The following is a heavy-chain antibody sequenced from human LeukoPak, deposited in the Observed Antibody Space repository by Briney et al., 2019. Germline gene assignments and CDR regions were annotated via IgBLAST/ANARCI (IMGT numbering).Heavy chain of an antibody. D-gene: IGHD3-10*01. J-gene: IGHJ4*02. CDR1: GGSISSDY. CDR3: ATRGY. V-gene: IGHV4-59*08. CDR2: IYNSGSN. Sequence: PSETLSLTCTGSGGSISSDYWQWIRQPPGKGLEWIGYIYNSGSNNYNPSLKSRVTISIDTSKNQFSLKLTSVTAADTAVYYCATRGYWGQGTLVTVSS.